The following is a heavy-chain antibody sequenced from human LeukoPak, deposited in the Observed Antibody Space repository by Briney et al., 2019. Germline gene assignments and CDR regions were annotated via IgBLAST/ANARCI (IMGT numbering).Heavy chain of an antibody. J-gene: IGHJ4*02. D-gene: IGHD7-27*01. Sequence: PSETLSLTCTVSGGSISSYYWSWIRQPPGKGLEWIGYIYYSGSTNYNPSLKSRVTISVDTSKNQFSLKLSSVTAADTAVYYCARDQMGIIDYWGQGTLVTVSS. V-gene: IGHV4-59*01. CDR2: IYYSGST. CDR1: GGSISSYY. CDR3: ARDQMGIIDY.